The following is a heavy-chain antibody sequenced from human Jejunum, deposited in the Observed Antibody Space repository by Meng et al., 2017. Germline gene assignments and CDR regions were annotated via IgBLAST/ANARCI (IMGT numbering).Heavy chain of an antibody. CDR2: ISPHSSGT. J-gene: IGHJ5*02. V-gene: IGHV1-2*06. CDR1: GYTFGNFA. Sequence: QVQLVATGAEVKKPGASVRVSCKASGYTFGNFAISWVRQAPGQGLEWMGRISPHSSGTDYAQNFQGRVTLTRDTSISTAYMQMSGLTSDDTAVYYCARDPGLDRWGRGTLVTVSS. CDR3: ARDPGLDR.